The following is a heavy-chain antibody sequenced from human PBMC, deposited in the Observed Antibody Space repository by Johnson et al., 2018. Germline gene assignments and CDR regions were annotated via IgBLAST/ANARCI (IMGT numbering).Heavy chain of an antibody. CDR3: ARSQSDSYVIDI. J-gene: IGHJ3*02. Sequence: QVQLVESGGGVVQPGRSLRLSCAASGFTFRSYAMNGVRQAPGKGLEWVAVISSDGSNKYYGDSVKGRLTISRDNSKNTLYLQMNSLRAEDTAVYYCARSQSDSYVIDIWGQGTMVTVSP. D-gene: IGHD3-16*01. CDR2: ISSDGSNK. V-gene: IGHV3-30-3*01. CDR1: GFTFRSYA.